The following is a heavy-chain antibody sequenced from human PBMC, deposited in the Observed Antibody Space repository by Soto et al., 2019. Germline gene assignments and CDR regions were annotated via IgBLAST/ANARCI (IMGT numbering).Heavy chain of an antibody. CDR2: ISSDGSDK. J-gene: IGHJ6*02. D-gene: IGHD3-10*01. CDR3: ARDRLYGAGLIDV. V-gene: IGHV3-30-3*01. Sequence: QVQLVESGGGVVQPGRSLRLSCAASGFTFSSYGMHWVRQAPGKGLEWVAVISSDGSDKYYADSVKGRFTISGDNSKNTLYVQLNMMRAEDTALYYCARDRLYGAGLIDVWGQGTTVTVSS. CDR1: GFTFSSYG.